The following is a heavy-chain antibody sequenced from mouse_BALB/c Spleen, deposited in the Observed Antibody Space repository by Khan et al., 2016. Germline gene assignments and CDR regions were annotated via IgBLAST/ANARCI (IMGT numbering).Heavy chain of an antibody. CDR1: GYSFTGYY. D-gene: IGHD2-14*01. Sequence: LVKTGASVKISCKASGYSFTGYYMHWVKQSHGKSLEWIGYVSCYNGATNYNQTFKGKATFTVGPSSSTAYMQFNSLTSEDSAVYYCARGYRYDPYFDYGGQGTTLTVSS. CDR2: VSCYNGAT. CDR3: ARGYRYDPYFDY. J-gene: IGHJ2*01. V-gene: IGHV1S34*01.